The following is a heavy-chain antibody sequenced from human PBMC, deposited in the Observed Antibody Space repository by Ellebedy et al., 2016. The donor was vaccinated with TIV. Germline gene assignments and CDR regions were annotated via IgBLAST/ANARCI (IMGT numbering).Heavy chain of an antibody. J-gene: IGHJ3*02. CDR1: GFTVSSNY. CDR3: AREGGVDAFDI. V-gene: IGHV3-66*01. CDR2: IYSGGST. Sequence: GESLKISCAASGFTVSSNYMSWVRQAPGKGLEWVSVIYSGGSTYYADSVKGRFTISRDNSKNTLYLQMNSLRAEDTAVYYCAREGGVDAFDIWGQGTMVTVSS.